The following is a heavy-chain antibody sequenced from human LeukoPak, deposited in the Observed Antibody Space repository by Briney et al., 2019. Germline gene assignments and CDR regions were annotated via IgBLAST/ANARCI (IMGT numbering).Heavy chain of an antibody. Sequence: ASVKVSCKASGGTLSSNVVTWVRQAHGQGLEWMVWINPNSGGTNYAQKFQGRVTMTRDTSISTAHMELSMLRSDDTAVYYCARGVLFDYYYYYYMDVWGKGTTVTVSS. CDR1: GGTLSSNV. CDR3: ARGVLFDYYYYYYMDV. D-gene: IGHD3-9*01. J-gene: IGHJ6*03. CDR2: INPNSGGT. V-gene: IGHV1-2*02.